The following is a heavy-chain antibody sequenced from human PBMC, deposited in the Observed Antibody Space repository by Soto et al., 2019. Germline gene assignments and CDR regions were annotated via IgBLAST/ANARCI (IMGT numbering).Heavy chain of an antibody. V-gene: IGHV3-21*01. J-gene: IGHJ4*02. CDR1: GFTFSTYN. Sequence: EVLLVESGGGLVKPGGSLRLSCAASGFTFSTYNMNWVRQVPGKGLGWVAYISSTSVYMYYANSLKGRFTISRANAKRSLYLQVNSLRAEDTVVYYCARGWLRDPWMYWGQGTLVTVSS. D-gene: IGHD5-12*01. CDR2: ISSTSVYM. CDR3: ARGWLRDPWMY.